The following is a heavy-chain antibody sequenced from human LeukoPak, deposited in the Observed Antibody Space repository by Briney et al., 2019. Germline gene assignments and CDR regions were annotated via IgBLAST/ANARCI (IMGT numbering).Heavy chain of an antibody. D-gene: IGHD3-10*01. V-gene: IGHV3-9*01. J-gene: IGHJ4*02. CDR3: AKASTLLLWFGELDY. Sequence: GGSLRLSCAASGFTFDDYAMHWVRQAPGKGLEWVSGISWNSGSIGYADSVKGRLTISRDNAKNSLYLQMNSLRAEDTALYYCAKASTLLLWFGELDYWGQGTLVTVSS. CDR2: ISWNSGSI. CDR1: GFTFDDYA.